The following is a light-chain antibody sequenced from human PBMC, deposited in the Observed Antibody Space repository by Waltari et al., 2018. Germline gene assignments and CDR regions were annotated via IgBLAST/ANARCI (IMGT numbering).Light chain of an antibody. V-gene: IGKV6-21*01. CDR2: YAS. CDR1: KSIGSS. CDR3: HQSRTFPIT. Sequence: EVVLTQSPDFQSVTLKEKVTITCRASKSIGSSVHWYQQKPDQSPKLLITYASQSFSGAPSRFSGSGSGTDFTLTLNGLEAEDAATYYCHQSRTFPITFGQGTRLEIK. J-gene: IGKJ5*01.